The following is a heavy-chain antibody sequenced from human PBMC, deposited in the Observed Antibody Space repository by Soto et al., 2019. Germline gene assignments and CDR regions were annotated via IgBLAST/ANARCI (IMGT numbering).Heavy chain of an antibody. Sequence: GASVKVSCKASGGTFSSYAISWVRQAPGQGLEWMGGIIPIFGTANYAQKFQGRVTITADESTSTAYMELSSLRSEDTAVYYCARAGMVAVHDEPTYYFDYWGQGTLVTVSS. CDR2: IIPIFGTA. D-gene: IGHD1-26*01. J-gene: IGHJ4*02. CDR1: GGTFSSYA. CDR3: ARAGMVAVHDEPTYYFDY. V-gene: IGHV1-69*13.